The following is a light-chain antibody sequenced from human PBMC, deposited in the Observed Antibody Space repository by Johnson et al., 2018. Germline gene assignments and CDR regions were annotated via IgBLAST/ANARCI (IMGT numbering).Light chain of an antibody. CDR2: ENN. J-gene: IGLJ1*01. CDR3: GTWDSSLSAGNV. Sequence: QSVLTQPPSVSAAPGQKVTISCSGISSNIGNNYVSWYQQLPGTAPNLLIYENNKRPPGIPDRFSGSTSGTSATLGITGIPLGDEADYYCGTWDSSLSAGNVFGTGSKVTV. V-gene: IGLV1-51*02. CDR1: SSNIGNNY.